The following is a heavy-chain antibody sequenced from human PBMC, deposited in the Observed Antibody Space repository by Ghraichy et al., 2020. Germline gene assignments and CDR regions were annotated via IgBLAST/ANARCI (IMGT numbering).Heavy chain of an antibody. CDR2: IIPILGIA. CDR3: ARDQDKTITENWFDP. V-gene: IGHV1-69*04. Sequence: SVKVSCKASGGTFSSYAISWVRQAPGQGLEWMGRIIPILGIANYAQKFQGRVTITADKSTSTAYMELSSLRSEDTAVYYCARDQDKTITENWFDPWGQGTLVTVSS. D-gene: IGHD5-24*01. CDR1: GGTFSSYA. J-gene: IGHJ5*02.